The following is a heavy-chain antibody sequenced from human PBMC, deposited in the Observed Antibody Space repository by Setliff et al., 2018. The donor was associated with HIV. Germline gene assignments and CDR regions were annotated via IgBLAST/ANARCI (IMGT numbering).Heavy chain of an antibody. CDR2: IWPDDSDT. D-gene: IGHD2-8*01. CDR3: ARGMVFTRRYDAFDI. CDR1: GYSFTNYW. Sequence: GESLKISCKTSGYSFTNYWVGWVRQMPGKGLEWMGLIWPDDSDTMYSPSFQGQVTMSADKSISTAYLQWSSLRAPDTAMYYCARGMVFTRRYDAFDIWGHGTLVTVSS. J-gene: IGHJ3*02. V-gene: IGHV5-51*01.